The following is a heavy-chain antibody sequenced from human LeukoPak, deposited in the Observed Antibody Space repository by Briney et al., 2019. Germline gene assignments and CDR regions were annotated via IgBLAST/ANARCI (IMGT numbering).Heavy chain of an antibody. V-gene: IGHV1-2*02. CDR2: INPNSGGT. D-gene: IGHD3-10*01. Sequence: ASVKVSFKASGYTFTGYYMHWVRQAPGQGLEWMGWINPNSGGTNYAQKFQGRVTMTRDTSITTAYMELSRLRSDDTAVYYCAKNYYGSGSYYQRNLFFDYWGQGTLVTVSS. J-gene: IGHJ4*02. CDR3: AKNYYGSGSYYQRNLFFDY. CDR1: GYTFTGYY.